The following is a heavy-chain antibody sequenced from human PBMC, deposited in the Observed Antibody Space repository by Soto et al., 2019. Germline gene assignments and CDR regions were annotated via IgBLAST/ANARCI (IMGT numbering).Heavy chain of an antibody. Sequence: EVQLVESGGGLVKPGGSLRLSCAASGFTFSSYSMNWVRQAPGKGLEWVSSISSSSSYIYYADSVKGRFTISRDNAKNSLYLHMSSRRAEDTAVYYCARDMRGYCSGGSCYWGGYFDYWGQGNLVTVSS. J-gene: IGHJ4*02. CDR2: ISSSSSYI. CDR1: GFTFSSYS. CDR3: ARDMRGYCSGGSCYWGGYFDY. V-gene: IGHV3-21*01. D-gene: IGHD2-15*01.